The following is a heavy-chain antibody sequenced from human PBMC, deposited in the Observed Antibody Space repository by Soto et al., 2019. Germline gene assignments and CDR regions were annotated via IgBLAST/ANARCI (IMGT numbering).Heavy chain of an antibody. CDR3: AKLVDYYDSSGYQYFDY. CDR2: ISYDGSNK. D-gene: IGHD3-22*01. J-gene: IGHJ4*02. V-gene: IGHV3-30*18. CDR1: GFTFSSYG. Sequence: QVQLVESGGGVVQPGRSLRLSCAASGFTFSSYGMHWVRQAPGKGLEWVVVISYDGSNKYYADSVKGRFTISRDNSKNTLYLQMNSLRAEDTAVYYCAKLVDYYDSSGYQYFDYWGQGTLVTVSS.